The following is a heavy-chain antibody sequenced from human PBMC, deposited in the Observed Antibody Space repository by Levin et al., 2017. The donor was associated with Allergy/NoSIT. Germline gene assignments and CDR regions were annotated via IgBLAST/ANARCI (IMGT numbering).Heavy chain of an antibody. D-gene: IGHD6-19*01. V-gene: IGHV2-26*01. CDR3: ARIQQGYSSAWFRFAWFDP. CDR2: IFSNDEK. CDR1: GFSLSHVRMG. Sequence: SGPTLVKPTETLTLTCTVSGFSLSHVRMGVSWIRQPPGKALEWLAHIFSNDEKSYSTSLKSRLTISKDTSKSQVVLSMTNMDPVDTAPYYCARIQQGYSSAWFRFAWFDPWGQGTLVTVSS. J-gene: IGHJ5*02.